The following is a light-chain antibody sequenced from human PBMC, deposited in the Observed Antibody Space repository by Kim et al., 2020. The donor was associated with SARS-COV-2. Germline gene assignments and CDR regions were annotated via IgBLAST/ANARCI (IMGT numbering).Light chain of an antibody. J-gene: IGLJ1*01. Sequence: SITVSGPGTSSDVGGYNYVSWYQQHPGKAPKLMIYDVSKRPSGVSNRFSGSKSGNTASLTISGLQAEDEADYYCSSYTSSSTFYVFGTGTKVTVL. CDR2: DVS. CDR3: SSYTSSSTFYV. V-gene: IGLV2-14*04. CDR1: SSDVGGYNY.